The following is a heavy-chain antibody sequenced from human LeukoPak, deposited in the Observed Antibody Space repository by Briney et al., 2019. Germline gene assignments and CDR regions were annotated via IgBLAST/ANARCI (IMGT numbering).Heavy chain of an antibody. Sequence: SGGSLRLSCAASGFTFSSYSMNWVRQAPGKGLEWVSSISSSSSYIYYADSLKGRFTISRDNAKNSLYLQMNSLRAEDTAVYYCARGTEMATMGSWFDPWGQGTLVSASS. CDR2: ISSSSSYI. D-gene: IGHD5-24*01. V-gene: IGHV3-21*01. J-gene: IGHJ5*02. CDR1: GFTFSSYS. CDR3: ARGTEMATMGSWFDP.